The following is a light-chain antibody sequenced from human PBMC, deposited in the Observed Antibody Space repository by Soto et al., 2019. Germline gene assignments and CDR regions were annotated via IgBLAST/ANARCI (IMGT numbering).Light chain of an antibody. V-gene: IGKV1-33*01. CDR2: DAY. J-gene: IGKJ5*01. Sequence: DIQMTQSPSSLFASVGARVTTTCQASQDISDFLNWYQVKTGKATKVLIYDAYTLQTGVTSRFSGSGSGTEVTFNISRLQPEESATYYCQQYDDLTITVGQGTRLEI. CDR1: QDISDF. CDR3: QQYDDLTIT.